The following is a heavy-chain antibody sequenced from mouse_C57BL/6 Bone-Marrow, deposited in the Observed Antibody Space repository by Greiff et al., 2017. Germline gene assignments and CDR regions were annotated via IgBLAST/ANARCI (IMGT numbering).Heavy chain of an antibody. V-gene: IGHV1-55*01. CDR1: GYTFTSSW. J-gene: IGHJ2*01. D-gene: IGHD4-1*01. CDR2: IYPISGRT. Sequence: QVQLQQPGAELVKPGASVKMSCKASGYTFTSSWITWVKQRLGQGLEWIGDIYPISGRTNYIEKFKCKAILTVETSSNTAYMQLSSLTSEDSAVFYCARSGPLGRSFDYWGQGTTLTVSS. CDR3: ARSGPLGRSFDY.